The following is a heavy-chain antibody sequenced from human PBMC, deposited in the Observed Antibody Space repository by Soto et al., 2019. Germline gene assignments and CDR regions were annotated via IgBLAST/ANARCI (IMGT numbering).Heavy chain of an antibody. CDR1: GGSFRREA. V-gene: IGHV1-69*14. CDR3: ARGHEVGGNSDAFDV. J-gene: IGHJ3*01. Sequence: QVQLVQSGAEVKKPGSSVKVSCKASGGSFRREAINWVRQAPGQGPEWMGNILPFFGTADYAQKFQCRVTVTADMSTTTVYMELSSLRAEDTAVYYCARGHEVGGNSDAFDVWGQATMVIVSS. CDR2: ILPFFGTA. D-gene: IGHD2-15*01.